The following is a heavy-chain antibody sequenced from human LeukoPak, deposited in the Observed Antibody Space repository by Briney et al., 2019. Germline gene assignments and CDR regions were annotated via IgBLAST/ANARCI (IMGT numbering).Heavy chain of an antibody. J-gene: IGHJ4*02. CDR3: ATSRSSFRAVDY. Sequence: GGSLRLSCAASGFTFTSYAMNWVRQAPGKGLEWVSAISGSGGSTYYADSVKGRFTISRDNSKNTLYLQMNSLRAEDTAVYYCATSRSSFRAVDYWGQGTLVTVSS. D-gene: IGHD2/OR15-2a*01. CDR1: GFTFTSYA. V-gene: IGHV3-23*01. CDR2: ISGSGGST.